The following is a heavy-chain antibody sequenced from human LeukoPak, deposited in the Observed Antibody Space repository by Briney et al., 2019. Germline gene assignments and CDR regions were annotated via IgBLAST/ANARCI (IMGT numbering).Heavy chain of an antibody. CDR3: ARVGCSGGSCYSADKFDY. V-gene: IGHV3-7*01. Sequence: PGGSLRLSCAASGLTFSSYWMSWVRQAPGKGLEWVANIKQDGSEKYYVDSVKGRFTISRDNAKNSLYLQMNSLRAEDTAVYYCARVGCSGGSCYSADKFDYWGQGTLVTVSS. J-gene: IGHJ4*02. CDR1: GLTFSSYW. CDR2: IKQDGSEK. D-gene: IGHD2-15*01.